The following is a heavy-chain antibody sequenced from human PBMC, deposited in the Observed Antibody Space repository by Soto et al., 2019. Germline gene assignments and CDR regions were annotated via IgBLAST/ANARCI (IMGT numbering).Heavy chain of an antibody. D-gene: IGHD3-22*01. CDR2: IYYSGST. CDR3: ARDYDSSGDY. J-gene: IGHJ4*02. CDR1: GGSISTSSYF. V-gene: IGHV4-39*01. Sequence: QLQLQESGPGLVKPSETLSLTCTVSGGSISTSSYFWGWIRQPPGKGLEWIGSIYYSGSTYYNPSLKSRVTISVDTSKNQFALKLSSVTAADTAVYYGARDYDSSGDYWGQGTLVTVSS.